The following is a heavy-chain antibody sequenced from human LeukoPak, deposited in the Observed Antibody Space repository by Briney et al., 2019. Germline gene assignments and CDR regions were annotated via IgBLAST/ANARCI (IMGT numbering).Heavy chain of an antibody. CDR3: ARDGWIAAAGY. Sequence: GGSLRLSCAASGFTVSSNYMSWVRQAPGKGLEWVSVIYSGGSTYYADSVKGRFTISRDNSKDTLYLQMNSLRAEDTAVYYCARDGWIAAAGYWGQGTLVTVSS. D-gene: IGHD6-13*01. CDR2: IYSGGST. J-gene: IGHJ4*02. CDR1: GFTVSSNY. V-gene: IGHV3-66*02.